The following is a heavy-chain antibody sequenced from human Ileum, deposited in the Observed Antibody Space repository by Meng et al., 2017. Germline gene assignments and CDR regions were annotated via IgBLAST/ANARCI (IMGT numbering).Heavy chain of an antibody. J-gene: IGHJ4*02. CDR3: ARRSSGYQAGLNLNDY. CDR2: ISGYNGNT. CDR1: GYTFTSYG. D-gene: IGHD3-22*01. Sequence: VQLWQSGAEVKNPGVSVKVSCKASGYTFTSYGISWVRQAPGQGLEYMGWISGYNGNTNYVEKFQGRVTMTTDTSTRTAYMELRSLRSDDTAVYYCARRSSGYQAGLNLNDYWGQGTLVTSPQ. V-gene: IGHV1-18*01.